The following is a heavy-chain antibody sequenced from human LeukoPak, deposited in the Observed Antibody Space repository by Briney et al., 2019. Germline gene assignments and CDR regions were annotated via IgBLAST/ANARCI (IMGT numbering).Heavy chain of an antibody. Sequence: SETLSLTCSVSGGSISDYFWGWIRQPPGKGLEWIGHVYYLGNPTCSPSLKSRVSILVDTSKNQFSLELSSVTAADTAVYYCARRFRTGGDLHHDAYDVWSQGTVVTVSS. CDR2: VYYLGNP. J-gene: IGHJ3*01. V-gene: IGHV4-59*12. D-gene: IGHD3-16*01. CDR3: ARRFRTGGDLHHDAYDV. CDR1: GGSISDYF.